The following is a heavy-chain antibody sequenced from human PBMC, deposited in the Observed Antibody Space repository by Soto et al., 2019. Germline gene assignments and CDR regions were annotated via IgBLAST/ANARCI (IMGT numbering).Heavy chain of an antibody. CDR1: GFTFSSYA. J-gene: IGHJ4*02. D-gene: IGHD5-18*01. Sequence: EVQLLESGGGLVQPGGSLRLSCAASGFTFSSYAMSWVRQAPGKGLEWVSAISGSGGSTYYADSVKGRFTISRDNSKNAQYMEMYSLRAEDTGVYYCAKGTIQLWFDYWGQGTLVTVSS. CDR2: ISGSGGST. CDR3: AKGTIQLWFDY. V-gene: IGHV3-23*01.